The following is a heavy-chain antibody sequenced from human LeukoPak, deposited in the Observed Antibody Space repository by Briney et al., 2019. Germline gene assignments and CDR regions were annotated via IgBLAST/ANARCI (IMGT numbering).Heavy chain of an antibody. Sequence: SAKVSCKASGGTFSSYAISWVRQAPGQGLEWMGGIIPIFGTANYAQKFQGRVTITADKSTSTAYMELSSLRSEDTAVYYCAAMYCSSTSCYANYFDYWGQGTLVTVSS. CDR2: IIPIFGTA. CDR3: AAMYCSSTSCYANYFDY. J-gene: IGHJ4*02. V-gene: IGHV1-69*06. D-gene: IGHD2-2*01. CDR1: GGTFSSYA.